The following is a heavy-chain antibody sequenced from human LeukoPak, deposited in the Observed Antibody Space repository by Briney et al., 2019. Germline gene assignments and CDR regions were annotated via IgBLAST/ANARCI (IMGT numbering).Heavy chain of an antibody. V-gene: IGHV4-34*01. J-gene: IGHJ4*02. D-gene: IGHD6-19*01. CDR3: ARHLDSSIAVAGTSFDY. CDR2: INHSGST. CDR1: GGSFSGYY. Sequence: PSETLSLTCAVYGGSFSGYYWSWIRQPPGKGLEWIGEINHSGSTNYNPSLKSRVTISVDSSKNQFSLKLSSVTAADTAVYYCARHLDSSIAVAGTSFDYWGQGTLVTVSS.